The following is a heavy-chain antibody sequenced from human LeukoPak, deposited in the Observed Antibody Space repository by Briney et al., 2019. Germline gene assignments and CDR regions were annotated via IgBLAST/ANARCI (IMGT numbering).Heavy chain of an antibody. V-gene: IGHV3-11*04. D-gene: IGHD5-18*01. CDR2: ISSSGSTI. Sequence: PGGSLRLSCAASGFTFSDCYMSWIRQGPGKGLEWVSYISSSGSTIYYADSVKGRFTISRDNAKNSLYLQMNSLRAEDTAVYYCARGVDTAMADGVDYWGQGTLVTDSS. CDR1: GFTFSDCY. CDR3: ARGVDTAMADGVDY. J-gene: IGHJ4*02.